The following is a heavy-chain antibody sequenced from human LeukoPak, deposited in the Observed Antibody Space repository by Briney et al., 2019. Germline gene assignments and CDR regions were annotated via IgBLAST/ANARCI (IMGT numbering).Heavy chain of an antibody. J-gene: IGHJ4*02. CDR1: GGSISSTNW. CDR2: IYHSGST. V-gene: IGHV4-4*02. CDR3: ARKGYYDSKDFDY. D-gene: IGHD3-22*01. Sequence: SGTLSLTCAVSGGSISSTNWWSWVRQPPGKGLEWIGEIYHSGSTNYNPSLKSRVTISVDKSKNQFSLKPSSVTAADTAVYYCARKGYYDSKDFDYWGQGTLVTVSS.